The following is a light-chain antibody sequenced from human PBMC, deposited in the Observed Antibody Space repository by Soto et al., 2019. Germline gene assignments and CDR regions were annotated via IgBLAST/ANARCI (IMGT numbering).Light chain of an antibody. J-gene: IGLJ1*01. Sequence: QSALTQPASVSGSPGQSTTISCTGTSSDVGGYNYVSWYQQHPGEAPKLIIYDVSNRPSVVSTRFSGSKSGNTASLTISGLQAEDEADYYCSSFTSSHTYVFGTGTKVTVL. CDR2: DVS. CDR3: SSFTSSHTYV. V-gene: IGLV2-14*01. CDR1: SSDVGGYNY.